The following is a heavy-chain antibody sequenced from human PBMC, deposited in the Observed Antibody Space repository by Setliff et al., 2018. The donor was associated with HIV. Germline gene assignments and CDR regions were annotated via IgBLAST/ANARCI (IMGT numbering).Heavy chain of an antibody. CDR2: ISGSGGST. V-gene: IGHV3-23*01. CDR1: GFTFSSYA. Sequence: PEGSLRLSCAASGFTFSSYAMSWVRQAPGKGLEWVSAISGSGGSTYYADSVKGRFTISRDNAKNSLYLQMNSLRAEDTAVYYCVTDRDRNLPQWGQGTLVTVSS. J-gene: IGHJ4*02. CDR3: VTDRDRNLPQ.